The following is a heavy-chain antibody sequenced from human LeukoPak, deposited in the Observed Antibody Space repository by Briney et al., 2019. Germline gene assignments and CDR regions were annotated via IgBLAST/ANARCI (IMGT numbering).Heavy chain of an antibody. D-gene: IGHD5-18*01. CDR1: EFTFSTYW. Sequence: PGGSLRLSCAASEFTFSTYWMNWVRQAPGKGLQWVANINQDGSEKNYVDSVKGRFTISRDNAKNSLYLQMNNLRAEDTAVYYCARDRAMEEFWGEGSLVSVSS. CDR3: ARDRAMEEF. CDR2: INQDGSEK. J-gene: IGHJ4*02. V-gene: IGHV3-7*01.